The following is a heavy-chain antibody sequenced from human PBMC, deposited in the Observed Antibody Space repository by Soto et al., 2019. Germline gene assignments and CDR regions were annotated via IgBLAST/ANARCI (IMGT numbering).Heavy chain of an antibody. CDR3: ARIPADILTGYYYYYYYMDV. D-gene: IGHD3-9*01. J-gene: IGHJ6*03. CDR2: IYSGGST. Sequence: GGSLRLSCAASGFTVSSNYMSWVRQAPGKGLEWVSVIYSGGSTYYADSVKGRFTISRHNSKNTLYLQMNSLRAEDTAVYYWARIPADILTGYYYYYYYMDVWGKGTTVTVSS. CDR1: GFTVSSNY. V-gene: IGHV3-53*04.